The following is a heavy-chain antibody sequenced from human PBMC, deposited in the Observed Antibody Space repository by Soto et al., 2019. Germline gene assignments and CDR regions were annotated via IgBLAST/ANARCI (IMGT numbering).Heavy chain of an antibody. CDR2: ISGSGGST. Sequence: GGSLRLSCAASGFTFSSYAMSWVRQAPGKGLEWVSAISGSGGSTYYADSVKGRFTISRDNSKNTLYLQMNSLRAEDTAVYYCAKDLRSSSWYARFAHWGQGTLVTVSS. CDR1: GFTFSSYA. V-gene: IGHV3-23*01. CDR3: AKDLRSSSWYARFAH. D-gene: IGHD6-13*01. J-gene: IGHJ4*02.